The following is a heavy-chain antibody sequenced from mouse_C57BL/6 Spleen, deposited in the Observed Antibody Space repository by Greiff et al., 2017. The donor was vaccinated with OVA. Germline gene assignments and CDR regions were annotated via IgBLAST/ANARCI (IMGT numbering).Heavy chain of an antibody. Sequence: QVQLQQPGAELVRPGSSVKLSCKASGYTFTSYWMDWVKQRPGQGLEWVGNIYPSDSETHFNQKFKDKATWTVDKSPSTAYMQLSSLTSDDSAVYYGARSGNWDYFDYWGQGTTLTVSS. CDR2: IYPSDSET. J-gene: IGHJ2*01. CDR1: GYTFTSYW. CDR3: ARSGNWDYFDY. D-gene: IGHD4-1*01. V-gene: IGHV1-61*01.